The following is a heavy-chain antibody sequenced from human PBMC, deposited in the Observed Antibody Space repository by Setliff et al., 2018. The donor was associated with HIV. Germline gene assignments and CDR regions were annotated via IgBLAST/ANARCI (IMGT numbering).Heavy chain of an antibody. CDR2: INQDASKK. V-gene: IGHV3-7*01. CDR1: GFTFSSYW. Sequence: GGSLRLSCAASGFTFSSYWMSWVRQAPGKGLEWVANINQDASKKYYADSVKGRFTISRDNSKNTLYLQMNSLRVEDTAIYYCARAWAMQQLVPAYWGQGTLVTVSS. CDR3: ARAWAMQQLVPAY. J-gene: IGHJ4*02. D-gene: IGHD6-6*01.